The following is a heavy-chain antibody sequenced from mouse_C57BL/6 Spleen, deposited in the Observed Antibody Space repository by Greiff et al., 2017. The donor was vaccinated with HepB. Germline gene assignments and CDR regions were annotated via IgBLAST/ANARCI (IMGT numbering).Heavy chain of an antibody. V-gene: IGHV1-53*01. Sequence: VQLQQPGTELVKPGASVKLSCKASGYTFTSYWMHWVKQRPGQGLEWIGNINPSNGGTNYNEKFKSKATLTVDKSSSTAYMQLSSLTSEDSAVYYCARWGITTVVALRAMDYWGQGTSVTVSS. CDR2: INPSNGGT. CDR1: GYTFTSYW. CDR3: ARWGITTVVALRAMDY. J-gene: IGHJ4*01. D-gene: IGHD1-1*01.